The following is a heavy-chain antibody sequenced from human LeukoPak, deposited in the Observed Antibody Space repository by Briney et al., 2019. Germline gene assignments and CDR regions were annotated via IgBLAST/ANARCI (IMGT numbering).Heavy chain of an antibody. CDR3: ARARRSSDYGDYGTVKY. D-gene: IGHD4-17*01. CDR2: MNPNSGNT. Sequence: ASVKVSCKASGYTFTSYDINWVRQATGQGLEWMGWMNPNSGNTGYAQKFQGRVTMTRNTSISTAYMKLSSLRSEDTAVYYCARARRSSDYGDYGTVKYWGQGTLVTVSS. V-gene: IGHV1-8*01. CDR1: GYTFTSYD. J-gene: IGHJ4*02.